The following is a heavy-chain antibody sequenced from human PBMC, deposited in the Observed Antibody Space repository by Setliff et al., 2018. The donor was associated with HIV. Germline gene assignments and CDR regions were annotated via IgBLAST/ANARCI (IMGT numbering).Heavy chain of an antibody. J-gene: IGHJ2*01. D-gene: IGHD3-16*02. Sequence: SETLSLTCSVSGGSIDSSDYYWGWIRQPPGKGLEWIGTVYYTGSTFYNPSLESRVTISVDTSKNQFSLKLRSVTATDTTVYYSARLILGELSLFGPYWYFDLWGRGTLVTVSS. CDR3: ARLILGELSLFGPYWYFDL. V-gene: IGHV4-39*01. CDR2: VYYTGST. CDR1: GGSIDSSDYY.